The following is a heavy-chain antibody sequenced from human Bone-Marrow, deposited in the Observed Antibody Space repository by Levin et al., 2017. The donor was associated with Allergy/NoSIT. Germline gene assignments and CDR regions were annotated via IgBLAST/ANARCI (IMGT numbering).Heavy chain of an antibody. J-gene: IGHJ4*02. Sequence: PSQTLSLTCSVSGLFISTSSYYWAWIRQPPGKGLQWIGSVDYTGTTYYNPSLRSRVTVAIETSANQFSLRMESLTAADTAVYYCARLARVTVSLDYWGQGLPVTVSS. V-gene: IGHV4-39*01. CDR3: ARLARVTVSLDY. CDR1: GLFISTSSYY. CDR2: VDYTGTT. D-gene: IGHD2-21*02.